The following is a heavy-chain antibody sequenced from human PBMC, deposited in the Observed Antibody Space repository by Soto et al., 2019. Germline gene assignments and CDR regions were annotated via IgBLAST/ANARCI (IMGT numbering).Heavy chain of an antibody. CDR1: GGSISSSSYY. J-gene: IGHJ4*02. V-gene: IGHV4-39*01. D-gene: IGHD1-26*01. CDR2: IYYSAST. Sequence: QLQLQESGPGLVKPSETLSITCTVSGGSISSSSYYWGWIRLPPGKGLEWIGSIYYSASTYYNPALKSRVTISVDTSKNQFSLKLSSVTAADTAVYYCARLEGERWPDFDYWGQGTLVTVS. CDR3: ARLEGERWPDFDY.